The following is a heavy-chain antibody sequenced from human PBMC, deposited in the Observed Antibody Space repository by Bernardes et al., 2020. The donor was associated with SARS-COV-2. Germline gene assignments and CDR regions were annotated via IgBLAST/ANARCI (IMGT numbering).Heavy chain of an antibody. J-gene: IGHJ4*02. V-gene: IGHV3-23*01. CDR1: CFTFGIFS. D-gene: IGHD6-13*01. CDR2: ISYISTRL. Sequence: GGSLRLSCVASCFTFGIFSISWVRQAPGKWLECVSAISYISTRLYYTYSVKGRFTISRDNSKNTLYLQMNTLRADDTAVYFCVKEAAETAYGDFWGQGILVTVAS. CDR3: VKEAAETAYGDF.